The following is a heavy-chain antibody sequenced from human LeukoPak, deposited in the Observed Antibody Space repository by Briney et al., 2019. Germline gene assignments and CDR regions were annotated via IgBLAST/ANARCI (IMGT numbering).Heavy chain of an antibody. Sequence: SSETLSLTCTVSGGSISSSSYYWGWIRQPPGKGLEWIGSIYYSGSTYYNPSLKSRVTISVDTSKNQFSLKLSSVTAADTAVYYCARDLVGHIAVAGTTLIQLLYYFDYWGQGTLVTVSS. V-gene: IGHV4-39*02. CDR2: IYYSGST. CDR3: ARDLVGHIAVAGTTLIQLLYYFDY. CDR1: GGSISSSSYY. D-gene: IGHD6-19*01. J-gene: IGHJ4*02.